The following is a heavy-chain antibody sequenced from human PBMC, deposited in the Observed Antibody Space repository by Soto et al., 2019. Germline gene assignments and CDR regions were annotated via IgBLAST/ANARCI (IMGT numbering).Heavy chain of an antibody. CDR3: ARTRHYDFWSGYYYYFDY. V-gene: IGHV4-34*01. D-gene: IGHD3-3*01. CDR2: INHSGST. J-gene: IGHJ4*02. CDR1: GGSFSGYY. Sequence: QVQLQQWGAGLLKPSETLSLTCAVYGGSFSGYYWSWIRQPPGKGLEWIGEINHSGSTNYNPSLKGRVTISVDTSKTQFPLKLSSVTAADTAVYYCARTRHYDFWSGYYYYFDYWGQGTLVTVSS.